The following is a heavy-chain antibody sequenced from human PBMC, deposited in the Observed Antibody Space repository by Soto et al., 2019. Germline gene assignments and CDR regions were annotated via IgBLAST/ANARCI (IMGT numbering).Heavy chain of an antibody. J-gene: IGHJ4*02. CDR3: AKSIPRAPGYSSGWSFYFDY. D-gene: IGHD6-19*01. V-gene: IGHV3-23*01. CDR2: ISGSGGST. CDR1: GFTFSSYA. Sequence: GSLRLSCAASGFTFSSYAMSWVRQAPGKGLEWVSAISGSGGSTYYADSVKGRFTISRDNSKNTLYLQMNSLRAEDTAVYYCAKSIPRAPGYSSGWSFYFDYWGQGTLVTVSS.